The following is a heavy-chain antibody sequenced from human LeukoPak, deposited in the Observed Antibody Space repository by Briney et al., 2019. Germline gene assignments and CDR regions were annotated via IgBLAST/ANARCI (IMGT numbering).Heavy chain of an antibody. CDR3: AKANWVSNADAVW. D-gene: IGHD1-1*01. V-gene: IGHV3-23*01. Sequence: GGSLRLSCAASGFTFSISAMNWVRQAPGKGLEWVSAIIGSGGSTYYADSVKGRFTLSRDDSSNTVYLQLNNLRVEDTAIYYCAKANWVSNADAVWWGQGTQVTVSS. J-gene: IGHJ4*02. CDR2: IIGSGGST. CDR1: GFTFSISA.